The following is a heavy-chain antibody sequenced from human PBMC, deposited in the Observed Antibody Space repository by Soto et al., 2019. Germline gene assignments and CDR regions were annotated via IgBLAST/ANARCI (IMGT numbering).Heavy chain of an antibody. CDR2: IIPIFGTA. Sequence: GASVKVSCKASGGTFSSYAISWVRQAPGQGLEWMGGIIPIFGTANYAQKFQGRVTITADESTSTAYMELSSLRSEDTAVYYCARDRCSGGSCLDYWGQGTLVTVYS. J-gene: IGHJ4*02. CDR1: GGTFSSYA. V-gene: IGHV1-69*13. CDR3: ARDRCSGGSCLDY. D-gene: IGHD2-15*01.